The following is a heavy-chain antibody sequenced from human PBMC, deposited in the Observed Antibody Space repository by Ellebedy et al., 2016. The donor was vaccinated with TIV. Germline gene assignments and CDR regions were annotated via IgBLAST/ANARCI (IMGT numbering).Heavy chain of an antibody. V-gene: IGHV4-34*01. CDR1: GGSFSGYY. Sequence: MPSETLSLTCAVYGGSFSGYYWSWLRQHPGKGLEWIGEINHSGSTNYNPSLKSRVTISLDTSKNQFSLKLSSVTAADTAVYYCARGGDSSGWYYFDYWGQGTLVTVSS. J-gene: IGHJ4*02. D-gene: IGHD6-19*01. CDR3: ARGGDSSGWYYFDY. CDR2: INHSGST.